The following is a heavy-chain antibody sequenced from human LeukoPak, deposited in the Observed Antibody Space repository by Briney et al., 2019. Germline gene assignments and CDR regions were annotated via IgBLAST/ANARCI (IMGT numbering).Heavy chain of an antibody. CDR3: ANPPFRGYYYYYGMDV. CDR2: ITPNGGRT. J-gene: IGHJ6*02. CDR1: GFTFSNYA. D-gene: IGHD2/OR15-2a*01. Sequence: GGSLRLSCSASGFTFSNYAMHWVRQAPGKGLEYVSGITPNGGRTHYADSLKGRFTISRDNSKNTLYLQMNSLRAEDTAVYYCANPPFRGYYYYYGMDVWGQGTTVTVSS. V-gene: IGHV3-64*04.